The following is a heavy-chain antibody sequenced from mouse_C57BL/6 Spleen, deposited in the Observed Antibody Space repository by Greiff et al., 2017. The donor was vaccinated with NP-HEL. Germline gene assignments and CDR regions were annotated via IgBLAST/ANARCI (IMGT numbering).Heavy chain of an antibody. CDR2: INPSSGYT. CDR3: ARWDDYDWAWFAY. J-gene: IGHJ3*01. CDR1: GYTFTSYW. Sequence: VQLVESGAELAKPGASVKLSCKASGYTFTSYWMHWVKQRPGQGLEWIGYINPSSGYTKYNQKFKDKATLTADKSSSTAYMPLSSLTYEDSAVYYCARWDDYDWAWFAYWGQGTLVTVSA. D-gene: IGHD2-4*01. V-gene: IGHV1-7*01.